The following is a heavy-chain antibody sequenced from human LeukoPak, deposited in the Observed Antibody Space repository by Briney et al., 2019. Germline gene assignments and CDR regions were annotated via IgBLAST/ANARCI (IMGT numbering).Heavy chain of an antibody. Sequence: PGGSLRLSCAASGFTVSSNYMSWVRQAPGKGLEWVPVIYSGGSTYYADSVKGRFTISRDNSKNTLYLQMNSLRAEDTAVYYCARVNGGNLLDYWGQGTLVTVSS. D-gene: IGHD2-21*01. J-gene: IGHJ4*02. CDR1: GFTVSSNY. CDR3: ARVNGGNLLDY. V-gene: IGHV3-53*01. CDR2: IYSGGST.